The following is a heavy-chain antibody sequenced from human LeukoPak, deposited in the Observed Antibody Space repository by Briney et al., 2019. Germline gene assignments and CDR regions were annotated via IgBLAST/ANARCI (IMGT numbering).Heavy chain of an antibody. V-gene: IGHV4-39*07. J-gene: IGHJ5*02. CDR2: IYYSGST. Sequence: SETLSLTCTVSGGSISSSSYYWGWIRQPPGKGLEWIGSIYYSGSTYYNPSLKSRVTISVDTSKNQFSLKLSSVTAADTAVYYCARGTNHYDFWSGYSDWFDPWGQGTLVTVSS. CDR3: ARGTNHYDFWSGYSDWFDP. CDR1: GGSISSSSYY. D-gene: IGHD3-3*01.